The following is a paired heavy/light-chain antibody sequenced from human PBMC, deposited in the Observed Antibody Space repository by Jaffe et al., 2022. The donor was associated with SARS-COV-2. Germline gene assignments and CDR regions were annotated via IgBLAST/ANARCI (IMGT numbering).Light chain of an antibody. Sequence: SYELTQPPSVSVAPGQTAIITCSGNDLGSHFVSWFQQKPGQSPVLVIYKDNKRPMGIPDHFSGSNSGNTAALTISGAQTVDEADYYCQTWDSTLGVFGGGTRLTVL. CDR3: QTWDSTLGV. CDR2: KDN. CDR1: DLGSHF. V-gene: IGLV3-1*01. J-gene: IGLJ2*01.
Heavy chain of an antibody. D-gene: IGHD3-10*01. Sequence: QVQLVQSGSELKKPGASVKISCKTSGYSFTASSLNWVRQAPGQGLEWLAWIDTENGIQTLARDFMGRVVLSLDSSTSTSFLQIDSLETDDTAIYYCARASERHYNSLWYLDEWGQGTLVTVSS. V-gene: IGHV7-4-1*01. CDR3: ARASERHYNSLWYLDE. J-gene: IGHJ4*02. CDR1: GYSFTASS. CDR2: IDTENGIQ.